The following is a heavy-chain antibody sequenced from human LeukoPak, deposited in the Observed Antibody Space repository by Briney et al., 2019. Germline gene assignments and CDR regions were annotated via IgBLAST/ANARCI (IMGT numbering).Heavy chain of an antibody. J-gene: IGHJ4*02. Sequence: GGSLRLSCAASGFTFSSYWMHWVRQAPGKGLEWVSGISWNSGSIGYADSVKGRFTISRDNAKNSLYLQMNSLRAEDTALYYCAKSYDYVWGSYRYFDYWGQGTLVTVSS. D-gene: IGHD3-16*02. CDR1: GFTFSSYW. V-gene: IGHV3-9*01. CDR2: ISWNSGSI. CDR3: AKSYDYVWGSYRYFDY.